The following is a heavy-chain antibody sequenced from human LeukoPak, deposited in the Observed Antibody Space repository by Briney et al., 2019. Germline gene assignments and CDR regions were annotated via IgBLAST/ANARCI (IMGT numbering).Heavy chain of an antibody. D-gene: IGHD6-6*01. CDR2: IYYSGST. CDR3: ARYQYSSSSDYYYYYYMDV. CDR1: GFTFSSYA. J-gene: IGHJ6*03. Sequence: PGGSLRLSCAASGFTFSSYAMSWIRQPPGKGLEWIGYIYYSGSTNYNPSLKSRVTISVDTSKNQFSLKLRSVTAADTAVYYCARYQYSSSSDYYYYYYMDVWGKGTTVTVSS. V-gene: IGHV4-59*01.